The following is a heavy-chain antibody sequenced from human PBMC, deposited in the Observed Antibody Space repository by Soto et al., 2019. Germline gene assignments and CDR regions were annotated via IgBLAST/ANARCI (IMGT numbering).Heavy chain of an antibody. CDR2: IYYSGST. V-gene: IGHV4-59*01. CDR1: GGSISSYY. D-gene: IGHD2-15*01. CDR3: ASYCSGGSCYSGFDY. J-gene: IGHJ4*02. Sequence: SETLSLTCTVSGGSISSYYWSWIRQPPGKGLEWIGYIYYSGSTNYNPSLKSRVTISVDTSKNQFSLKLSSVTAADTAVYYCASYCSGGSCYSGFDYWGQGTLVTVSS.